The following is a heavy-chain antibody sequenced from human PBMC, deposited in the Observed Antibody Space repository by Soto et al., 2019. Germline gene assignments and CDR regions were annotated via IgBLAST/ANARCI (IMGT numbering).Heavy chain of an antibody. CDR3: ARPSITMVRGGDNPPYYMDV. J-gene: IGHJ6*03. D-gene: IGHD3-10*01. CDR1: GGSISSSSYY. V-gene: IGHV4-39*01. Sequence: QLQLQESGPGLVKPSETLSLTCTVSGGSISSSSYYWGWIRQPPGKGLEWIGSIYYSGSTYYNPSLKSRVTISVDTSKNQFSLKLSSVTAADTAVYYCARPSITMVRGGDNPPYYMDVWGKGTKVTV. CDR2: IYYSGST.